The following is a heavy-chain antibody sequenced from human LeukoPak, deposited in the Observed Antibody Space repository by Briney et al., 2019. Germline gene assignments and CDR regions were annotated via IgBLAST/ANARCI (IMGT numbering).Heavy chain of an antibody. J-gene: IGHJ3*02. V-gene: IGHV4-34*01. CDR3: ARAPYYDNALFDI. CDR2: INHSGST. CDR1: GGSFSGYY. Sequence: PSETLSLTYAVYGGSFSGYYWSWIRQPPGKGLEWIGEINHSGSTNYNPSLKSRVTISVDTSKNQFSLKLSSVTAADTAVYYCARAPYYDNALFDIWGQGTMVTVSS. D-gene: IGHD3-9*01.